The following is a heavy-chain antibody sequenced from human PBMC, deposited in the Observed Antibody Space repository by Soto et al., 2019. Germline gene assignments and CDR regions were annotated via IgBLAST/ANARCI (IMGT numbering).Heavy chain of an antibody. D-gene: IGHD5-18*01. CDR1: GFTFSSYA. Sequence: PGGSLRLSCAASGFTFSSYAMHWVRQAPGKGLEWVAVISYDGSNKYYADSVKGRFTISRDNSKNTLYLQMDSLRAEDTAMYYCAKGLSVIQEWIIDGHWGQGTQVTVSS. CDR2: ISYDGSNK. V-gene: IGHV3-30-3*01. CDR3: AKGLSVIQEWIIDGH. J-gene: IGHJ4*02.